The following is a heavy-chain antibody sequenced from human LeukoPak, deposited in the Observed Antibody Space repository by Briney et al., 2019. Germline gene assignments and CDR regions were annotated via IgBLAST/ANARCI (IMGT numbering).Heavy chain of an antibody. CDR1: GGSISSGSYY. D-gene: IGHD3-22*01. J-gene: IGHJ4*02. CDR3: ARGQYYDSSGYYFY. V-gene: IGHV4-61*02. CDR2: IYTSGST. Sequence: SETLSLTCTISGGSISSGSYYWSWIRQPAGKGLEWIGRIYTSGSTNYTPSLKSRVTISVDTSKNQFSLKLSSVTAADTAVYYCARGQYYDSSGYYFYWGQGTLVTVSS.